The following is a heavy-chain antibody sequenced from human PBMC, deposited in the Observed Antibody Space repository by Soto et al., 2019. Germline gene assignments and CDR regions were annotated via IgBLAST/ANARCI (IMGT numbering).Heavy chain of an antibody. V-gene: IGHV4-31*03. CDR3: ARDQAYDYTSPGDYYYYGMDV. CDR1: GGSISSGGHY. Sequence: QVQLQESGPGLVKPSQTLSLTCTVSGGSISSGGHYWNWIRQHPGKGLEWIGYIYCSGSTYYNPSLKSRVTISVDTSKTQFSLNLSSVTAADTAVYYCARDQAYDYTSPGDYYYYGMDVWGQGTTVTVSS. J-gene: IGHJ6*02. CDR2: IYCSGST. D-gene: IGHD4-4*01.